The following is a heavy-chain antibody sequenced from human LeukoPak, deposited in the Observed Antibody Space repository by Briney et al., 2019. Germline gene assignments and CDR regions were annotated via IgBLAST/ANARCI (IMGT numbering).Heavy chain of an antibody. Sequence: GASVKVSCKASGYTFIAYYIHWVRQAPGQGLEWMGIINPSGGSTTYAQKFQGRVTMTEDTSTDTAYMELSSLRSEDTAVYYCATDFPLHYDFWSGYFLGVFRDWGQGTLVTVSS. J-gene: IGHJ4*02. V-gene: IGHV1-46*01. CDR2: INPSGGST. CDR1: GYTFIAYY. CDR3: ATDFPLHYDFWSGYFLGVFRD. D-gene: IGHD3-3*01.